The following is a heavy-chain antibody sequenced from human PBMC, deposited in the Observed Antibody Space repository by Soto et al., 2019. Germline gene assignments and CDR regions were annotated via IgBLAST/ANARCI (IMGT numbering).Heavy chain of an antibody. CDR1: GFTFRSYA. CDR3: AKVPLYYYDTSVYQGKYYFDY. V-gene: IGHV3-23*01. J-gene: IGHJ4*02. D-gene: IGHD3-22*01. CDR2: LSGSGGST. Sequence: EVHLLESGGGLVQPGGSLRLSCAASGFTFRSYAMSWVRQAPGKGPEWVSSLSGSGGSTYYADSVKGRFTISRDNSKNTLFLQMNSLRAEDTAVYYYAKVPLYYYDTSVYQGKYYFDYWGQGTLVTVSS.